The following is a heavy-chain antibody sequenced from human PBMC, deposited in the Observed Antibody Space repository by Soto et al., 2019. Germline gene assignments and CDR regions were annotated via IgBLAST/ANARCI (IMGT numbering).Heavy chain of an antibody. CDR3: ATRSPSQEGGKRGITMVRGIDY. CDR2: IYYSGST. J-gene: IGHJ4*02. V-gene: IGHV4-39*01. CDR1: GGSISSSSYY. Sequence: SETLSLTCTVSGGSISSSSYYWGWIRQPPGKGLEWIGSIYYSGSTYYNPSLKSRVTISVDTSKNQFSLKLSSVTAADTAVYYCATRSPSQEGGKRGITMVRGIDYWGQGTLVTVSS. D-gene: IGHD3-10*01.